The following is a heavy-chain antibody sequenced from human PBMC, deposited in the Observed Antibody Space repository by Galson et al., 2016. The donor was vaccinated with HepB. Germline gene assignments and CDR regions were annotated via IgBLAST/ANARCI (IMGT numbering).Heavy chain of an antibody. V-gene: IGHV4-4*02. CDR2: IYRGGST. D-gene: IGHD3-10*01. J-gene: IGHJ6*02. CDR3: AGLPGGSYYGLDV. Sequence: ETLSPTCAVSGGSISSSNWWSWVRQPPGKGLEWIGEIYRGGSTSSNPSLKSRVTISVDKSKNQFSLKLSSVTAAVTAVYYCAGLPGGSYYGLDVWGQGTTVTVSS. CDR1: GGSISSSNW.